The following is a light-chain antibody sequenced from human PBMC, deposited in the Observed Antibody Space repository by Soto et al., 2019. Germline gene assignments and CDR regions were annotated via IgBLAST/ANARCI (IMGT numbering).Light chain of an antibody. CDR1: QSVASN. V-gene: IGKV3-15*01. Sequence: EIVMTQSPASLSVSPGDGATLSCRASQSVASNVAWYQKHPGQGPRILIHGASTRAVGVPARFSGSGSATDFTLTISNLHAEDLAVSYCQQYHNWPPQYNFGQGTKVQIK. CDR3: QQYHNWPPQYN. J-gene: IGKJ2*01. CDR2: GAS.